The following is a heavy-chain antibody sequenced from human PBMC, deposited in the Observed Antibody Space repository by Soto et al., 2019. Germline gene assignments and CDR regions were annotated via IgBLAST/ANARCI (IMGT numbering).Heavy chain of an antibody. CDR3: ARLTRNDNGGSAFDY. V-gene: IGHV4-59*01. D-gene: IGHD4-17*01. CDR1: GASINSYC. CDR2: IFYVGSP. J-gene: IGHJ4*02. Sequence: SETLSLTCSVSGASINSYCWSWIRQPPGKGLEWIGFIFYVGSPNSIPSLKSRVTISIDTSKSQFSLNLSSVTAADTAVYYCARLTRNDNGGSAFDYWGQGALVTVSS.